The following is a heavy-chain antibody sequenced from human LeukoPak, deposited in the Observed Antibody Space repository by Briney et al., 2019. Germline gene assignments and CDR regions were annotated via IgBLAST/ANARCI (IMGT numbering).Heavy chain of an antibody. CDR2: ISGSGSSA. V-gene: IGHV3-23*01. CDR3: ARDRQASAPNVRFDP. CDR1: GFTFSSRA. J-gene: IGHJ5*02. Sequence: GGSLRLSCIASGFTFSSRAMSWVRQAPGKGLEWVSAISGSGSSAYYADSVKGRFTISRDNSRNTLSLQMNSLRVEDTALYYCARDRQASAPNVRFDPWGQGTLVTVSS. D-gene: IGHD6-13*01.